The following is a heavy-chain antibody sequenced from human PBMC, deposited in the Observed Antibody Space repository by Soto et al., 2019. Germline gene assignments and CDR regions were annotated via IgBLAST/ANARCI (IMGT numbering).Heavy chain of an antibody. D-gene: IGHD7-27*01. CDR1: GFTFSNAW. Sequence: GGSLRLSCAASGFTFSNAWMSWVRQAPGKGLEWVGRIKSKTDGGTTDYAAPVKGRFTISRDDSKNTLYLQMNSLKTEDTAVYYCTTDLNWGSPFDYWGQGTLVTVSS. V-gene: IGHV3-15*01. CDR3: TTDLNWGSPFDY. J-gene: IGHJ4*02. CDR2: IKSKTDGGTT.